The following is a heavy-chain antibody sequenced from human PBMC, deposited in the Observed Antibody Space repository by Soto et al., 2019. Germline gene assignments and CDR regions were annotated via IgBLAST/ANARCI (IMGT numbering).Heavy chain of an antibody. D-gene: IGHD3-16*01. V-gene: IGHV3-30-3*01. CDR1: GFTFSSYA. Sequence: QVQLVESGGGVVQPGRSLRLSCAASGFTFSSYAMHWVRQAPGKGLEWVAVISYDGSNKYYADSVKGRFTISRDISKNTLYLQMNSLRAEDTAVYYCARDQFEAGGAPLDPWGQGTLVTVSS. CDR3: ARDQFEAGGAPLDP. CDR2: ISYDGSNK. J-gene: IGHJ5*02.